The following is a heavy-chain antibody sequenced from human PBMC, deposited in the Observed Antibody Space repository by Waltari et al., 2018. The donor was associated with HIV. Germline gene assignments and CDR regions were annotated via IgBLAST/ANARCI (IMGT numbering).Heavy chain of an antibody. Sequence: EVQLVESGGGLVQPGGSLRRSCAASGFTFSWYWMGWVPPAPGKGLEWVANIKQDGSEKDYVDSVKGRFTISRDNAKNSLFLQMNYLRAEDTAVYYCARDFWSGYSLYLDQWGQGILVTVSS. D-gene: IGHD3-3*01. CDR1: GFTFSWYW. J-gene: IGHJ4*02. CDR3: ARDFWSGYSLYLDQ. V-gene: IGHV3-7*01. CDR2: IKQDGSEK.